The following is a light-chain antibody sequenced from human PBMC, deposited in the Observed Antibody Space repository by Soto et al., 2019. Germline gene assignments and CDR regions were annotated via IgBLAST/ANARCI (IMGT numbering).Light chain of an antibody. CDR1: QSVSSN. Sequence: EIMMTPSKSILSASTGERATLSCRVSQSVSSNLAWYQQKPAQAPRLLSYDASSRATGIPARFSGSGSGTEFTLTISSLQSEDFAVYYCLHYKKWPRWTFGQGTKVDIK. CDR2: DAS. CDR3: LHYKKWPRWT. V-gene: IGKV3-15*01. J-gene: IGKJ1*01.